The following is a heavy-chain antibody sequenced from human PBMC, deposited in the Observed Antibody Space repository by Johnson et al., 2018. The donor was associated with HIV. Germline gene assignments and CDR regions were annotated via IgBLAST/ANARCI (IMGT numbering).Heavy chain of an antibody. D-gene: IGHD1-1*01. CDR3: ARSLTKGQLVPLDAFDI. Sequence: VQLVESGGGVVQPGGSLRLSCAASGFTFSSYGMHWVRQAPGKGLEWVAFIRYDGSNKYYADSVKGRFTISRDNSKNTLYLQMNSLRAEDTAVYYCARSLTKGQLVPLDAFDIWGQGTMVTVSS. CDR2: IRYDGSNK. V-gene: IGHV3-30*02. J-gene: IGHJ3*02. CDR1: GFTFSSYG.